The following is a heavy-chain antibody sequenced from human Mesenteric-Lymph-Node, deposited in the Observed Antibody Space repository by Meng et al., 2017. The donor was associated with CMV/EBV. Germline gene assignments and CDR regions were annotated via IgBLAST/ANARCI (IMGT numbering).Heavy chain of an antibody. J-gene: IGHJ6*02. CDR1: GFTFSSYA. CDR2: ISSSGGST. Sequence: GESLKISCAASGFTFSSYAMSWVRQAPGKGLEWVSAISSSGGSTYYVESAKGRFTISRDNSKNTLYLQMNSLRVEDAAVYYCARDGLHSSSHYYYYYGMDVWGQGTTVTVSS. CDR3: ARDGLHSSSHYYYYYGMDV. D-gene: IGHD6-6*01. V-gene: IGHV3-23*01.